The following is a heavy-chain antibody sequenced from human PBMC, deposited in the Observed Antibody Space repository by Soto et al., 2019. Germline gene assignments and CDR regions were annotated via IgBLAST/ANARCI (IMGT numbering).Heavy chain of an antibody. CDR3: AGARGIITVVFDH. CDR2: INPNSGGT. D-gene: IGHD6-19*01. J-gene: IGHJ4*02. Sequence: QVQLVQSGAEVKKPGASVKVSCKASGYTFSDYYIHWVRQAPGQGLEWMGWINPNSGGTNSAQKCQGRVTMTGDTSSSTAYMELSSLRSDDTAVYYCAGARGIITVVFDHWGQGTLVTVSS. CDR1: GYTFSDYY. V-gene: IGHV1-2*02.